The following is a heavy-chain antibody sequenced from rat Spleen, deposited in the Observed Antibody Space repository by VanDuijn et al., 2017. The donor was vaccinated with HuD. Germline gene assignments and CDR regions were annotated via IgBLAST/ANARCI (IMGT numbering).Heavy chain of an antibody. CDR3: TTGDYGYTRLFAY. D-gene: IGHD1-9*01. Sequence: EVQLVDHGGGLVQPGRSLKVSCAPSGFTFSIYGLAWVRQAPTKGLEWVASIGTGGGNTYYRDSVKGRFTISRDNAKSSLYLQMDSLRSEDTATYYCTTGDYGYTRLFAYWGQGVMVTVSS. J-gene: IGHJ2*01. CDR1: GFTFSIYG. CDR2: IGTGGGNT. V-gene: IGHV5-27*01.